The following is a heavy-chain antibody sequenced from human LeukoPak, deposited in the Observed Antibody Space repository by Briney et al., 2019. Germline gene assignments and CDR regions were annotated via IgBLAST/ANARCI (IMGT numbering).Heavy chain of an antibody. CDR3: ARERGDGSYFDY. V-gene: IGHV3-53*01. D-gene: IGHD1-26*01. CDR1: GFTVSSNY. Sequence: GGSLRLSCAASGFTVSSNYMSWVRQAPGKGLEWVSVIYSGGSTYYADSVKGRFTISRDNSKNTVYLQMNSLRAEDTAVYYCARERGDGSYFDYWGQGTLVTVSS. J-gene: IGHJ4*02. CDR2: IYSGGST.